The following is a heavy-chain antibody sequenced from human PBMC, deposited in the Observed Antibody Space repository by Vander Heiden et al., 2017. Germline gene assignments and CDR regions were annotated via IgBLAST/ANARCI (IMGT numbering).Heavy chain of an antibody. V-gene: IGHV4-34*01. CDR2: INHSGST. CDR1: GGSFSGYY. CDR3: ARGSTHYYYYYGMDV. J-gene: IGHJ6*02. Sequence: QVQLQQWGAGLLKPSETLSLTCPVYGGSFSGYYWSWIRQPPGKGLEWIGEINHSGSTNYNPSLKSRVTISVDTSKNQFSLKLSSVTAADTAVYYCARGSTHYYYYYGMDVWCQGTTVTVSS.